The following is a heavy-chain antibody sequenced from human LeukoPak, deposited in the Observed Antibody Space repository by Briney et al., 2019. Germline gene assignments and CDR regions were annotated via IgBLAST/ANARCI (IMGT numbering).Heavy chain of an antibody. CDR3: ARVVSSGWDWYIDL. J-gene: IGHJ2*01. CDR2: VYAGGTT. V-gene: IGHV3-66*01. Sequence: GGSLRLSCTASGFIVNHKYMTWVRQAPGKGLEWVSVVYAGGTTYYADSVKGRFTISSDYSKNTLYLLMNSLRAEDTAVYYCARVVSSGWDWYIDLWGRGTLVSVSS. CDR1: GFIVNHKY. D-gene: IGHD6-19*01.